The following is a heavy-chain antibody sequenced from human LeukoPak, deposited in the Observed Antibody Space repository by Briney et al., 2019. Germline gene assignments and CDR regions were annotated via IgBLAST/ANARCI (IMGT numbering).Heavy chain of an antibody. CDR3: ARDSGIAVAGDFDY. CDR2: ISYDGSNK. D-gene: IGHD6-19*01. Sequence: GGSLRLSCAASGFTFSNYGMHWVRQAPGKGLEWVAVISYDGSNKYYADSVKGRFTISRDNSKNTLYLQMNSLRAEDTAVYYCARDSGIAVAGDFDYWGQGTLVTVSS. V-gene: IGHV3-30*03. J-gene: IGHJ4*02. CDR1: GFTFSNYG.